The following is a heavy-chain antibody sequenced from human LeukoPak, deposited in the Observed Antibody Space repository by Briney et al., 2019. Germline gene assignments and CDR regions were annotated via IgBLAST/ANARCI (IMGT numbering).Heavy chain of an antibody. Sequence: SETLSLTCTVSGGSISSYYWSWIRQPPGKGLEWIGYIYYSGSTNYNPSLKSRVTISVDTSKNQFSLKLSSVTAADTAVYYCARQGDSSWLYFDYWGQGTLVTVSS. CDR3: ARQGDSSWLYFDY. V-gene: IGHV4-59*08. CDR1: GGSISSYY. CDR2: IYYSGST. J-gene: IGHJ4*02. D-gene: IGHD6-13*01.